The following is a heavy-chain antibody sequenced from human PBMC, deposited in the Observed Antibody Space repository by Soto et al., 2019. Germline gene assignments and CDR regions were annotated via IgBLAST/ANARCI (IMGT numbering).Heavy chain of an antibody. V-gene: IGHV5-51*01. CDR1: GYSFTSYW. D-gene: IGHD3-22*01. J-gene: IGHJ6*02. Sequence: GESLKISCKGSGYSFTSYWIGWVRQMPGKGLEWMGIIYPGDSDTRYSPSFQGQVTISAGKSISTAYLQWSSLKASDTAMYYCARHSGYYDSSGYYYYYYYGMDVWGQGTTVTVSS. CDR2: IYPGDSDT. CDR3: ARHSGYYDSSGYYYYYYYGMDV.